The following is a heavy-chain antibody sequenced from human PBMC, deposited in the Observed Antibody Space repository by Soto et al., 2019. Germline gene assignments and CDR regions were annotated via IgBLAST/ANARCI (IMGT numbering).Heavy chain of an antibody. D-gene: IGHD3-22*01. CDR1: GFTFSSYA. CDR3: AREDDSSGYYLPLDY. CDR2: ISYDGSNK. V-gene: IGHV3-30-3*01. Sequence: QVQLVESGGGVVQPGRSLRLSCAASGFTFSSYAMHWVHQAPGKGLEWVAVISYDGSNKYYADSVKGRFTISRDNSKDTLYLQMNSLRAEDTAVYYCAREDDSSGYYLPLDYWGQGTLVTVSS. J-gene: IGHJ4*02.